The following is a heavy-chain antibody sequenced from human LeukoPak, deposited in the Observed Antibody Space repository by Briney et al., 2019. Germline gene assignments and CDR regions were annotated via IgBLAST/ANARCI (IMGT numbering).Heavy chain of an antibody. CDR3: AKGAGPPWFDP. V-gene: IGHV4-61*02. D-gene: IGHD6-19*01. Sequence: SQTLSLTCTVSGGSISSDTYFWSWIRQPAGKGLEWIGRISSTGRTDYNPSLTSRVTISVDTSKNQLSMKLSSVTAADTAVYYCAKGAGPPWFDPWGQGILVTASS. J-gene: IGHJ5*02. CDR2: ISSTGRT. CDR1: GGSISSDTYF.